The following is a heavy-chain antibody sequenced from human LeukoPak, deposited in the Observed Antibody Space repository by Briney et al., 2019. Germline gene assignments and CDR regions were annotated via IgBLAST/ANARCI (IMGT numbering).Heavy chain of an antibody. CDR1: EFSFSWYW. V-gene: IGHV3-7*01. D-gene: IGHD3-10*01. J-gene: IGHJ4*02. Sequence: GGSLRLSCIASEFSFSWYWMTWVRQAPGKGLECVASINEDGSEKYYVDSVKGRFTMSRDNAKNSLFLQMNSLRAEDTAVYYCAKDSQTQYYYGSGSSFDYWGQGTLVTVSS. CDR2: INEDGSEK. CDR3: AKDSQTQYYYGSGSSFDY.